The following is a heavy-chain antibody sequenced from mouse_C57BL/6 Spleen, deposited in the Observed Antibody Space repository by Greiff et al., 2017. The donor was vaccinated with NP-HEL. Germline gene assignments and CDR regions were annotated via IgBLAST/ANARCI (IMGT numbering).Heavy chain of an antibody. Sequence: QVQLQQSGAELMKPGASVRLSCKATGYTFTGYWIEWVKQRPGHGLEWIGEILPGSGSTNDNEKFKGKATFTADTSSNTAYMQLSSLTTEDSAIYYCAREETPGNYFDYWGQGTTLTVSS. V-gene: IGHV1-9*01. J-gene: IGHJ2*01. CDR1: GYTFTGYW. CDR3: AREETPGNYFDY. CDR2: ILPGSGST.